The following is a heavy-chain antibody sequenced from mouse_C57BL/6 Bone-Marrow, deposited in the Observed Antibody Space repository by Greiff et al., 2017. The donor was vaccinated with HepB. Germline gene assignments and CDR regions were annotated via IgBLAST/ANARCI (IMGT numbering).Heavy chain of an antibody. Sequence: QVQLQQSGPGLVQPSQSLSITCTVSGFSLTSYGVHWVRQSPGKGLEWLGVIGSGGSTDYNAAFISRLSISKDNSKSQVFFKMNSLQADDTAIYYFARSRDYFDYWGQGTTLTVSS. V-gene: IGHV2-2*01. CDR1: GFSLTSYG. CDR2: IGSGGST. J-gene: IGHJ2*01. CDR3: ARSRDYFDY.